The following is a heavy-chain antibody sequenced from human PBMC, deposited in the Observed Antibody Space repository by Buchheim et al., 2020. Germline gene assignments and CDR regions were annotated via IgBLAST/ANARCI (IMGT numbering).Heavy chain of an antibody. CDR3: AKDGVSVAARHFDY. D-gene: IGHD6-6*01. J-gene: IGHJ4*02. CDR1: GFTFSSYG. Sequence: QVQLVESGGGVVQPGRSLRLSCAASGFTFSSYGMHWVRQAPGKGLEWVAVISYDGSNKYYADSVKGRFTISRDNSKNTLYLQMNSLRAEDTAVYYCAKDGVSVAARHFDYWGQGTL. V-gene: IGHV3-30*18. CDR2: ISYDGSNK.